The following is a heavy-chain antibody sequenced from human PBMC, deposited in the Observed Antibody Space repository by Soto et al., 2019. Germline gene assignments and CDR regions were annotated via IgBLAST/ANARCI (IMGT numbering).Heavy chain of an antibody. CDR1: GDSICSSSYY. Sequence: SSETLSLTCIVSGDSICSSSYYWVWIHQPPGKGLEWIGSIYYSGTTYYNPSLESRVTISIDTSKNQFSLKVSSLTAADTAVYYCAKTGPYDILTYWYFDLWGRGTLVTVSS. D-gene: IGHD3-9*01. CDR2: IYYSGTT. J-gene: IGHJ2*01. CDR3: AKTGPYDILTYWYFDL. V-gene: IGHV4-39*01.